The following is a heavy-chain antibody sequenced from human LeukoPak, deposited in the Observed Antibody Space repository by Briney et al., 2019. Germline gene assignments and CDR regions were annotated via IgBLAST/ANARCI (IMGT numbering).Heavy chain of an antibody. D-gene: IGHD2-21*02. Sequence: ASVKVSCKASGYTFTGYYMHWVRQAPGQGLEWMGRINPNSGGTNYAQKFQGRVTMTRDTSISTAYMELSRLRSADTAVYYCASSPTYFGGDCYSFDYWGQGTLVTVSS. CDR1: GYTFTGYY. J-gene: IGHJ4*02. CDR2: INPNSGGT. V-gene: IGHV1-2*06. CDR3: ASSPTYFGGDCYSFDY.